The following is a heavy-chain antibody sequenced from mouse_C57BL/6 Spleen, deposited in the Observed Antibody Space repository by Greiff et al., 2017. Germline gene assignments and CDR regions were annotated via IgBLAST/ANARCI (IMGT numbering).Heavy chain of an antibody. Sequence: QVQLKQPGAELVRPGSSVKLSCKASGYTFTSYWMHWVKQRPIQGLEWIGNIDPSDSETHYNQKFKDKATLTVDKSSSTAYMQLSSLTSEDSAVYYCARGDSSGYVDYWVQGTTLTVSS. J-gene: IGHJ2*01. CDR3: ARGDSSGYVDY. D-gene: IGHD3-2*02. V-gene: IGHV1-52*01. CDR2: IDPSDSET. CDR1: GYTFTSYW.